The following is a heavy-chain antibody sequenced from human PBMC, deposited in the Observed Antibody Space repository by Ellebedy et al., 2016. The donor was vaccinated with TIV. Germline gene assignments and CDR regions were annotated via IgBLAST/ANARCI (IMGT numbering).Heavy chain of an antibody. Sequence: GESLKISXAASGFTFSRYDMHWVRQSTRKGLEWVASIDNAGDTYYPGSVKGRFTISRENAKNSLNLQMNSLRVEDTAVYYCTRFEIISGRGYGMDVWGQGTTVTDSS. CDR2: IDNAGDT. V-gene: IGHV3-13*01. J-gene: IGHJ6*02. D-gene: IGHD3-10*01. CDR1: GFTFSRYD. CDR3: TRFEIISGRGYGMDV.